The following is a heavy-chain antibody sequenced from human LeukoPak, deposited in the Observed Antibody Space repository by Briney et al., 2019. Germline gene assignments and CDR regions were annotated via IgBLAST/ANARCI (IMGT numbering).Heavy chain of an antibody. CDR3: ARHGPYDILTGQDAFDI. CDR2: IYTRGST. Sequence: SQSLSLTCTVSGDSINSHYWSWIRQPAGKGLEWIWFIYTRGSTNYNPSLKSRVTMSGDTSKNQVSLTLNSVTAADTAVYYCARHGPYDILTGQDAFDIWGQGTKVTVSS. CDR1: GDSINSHY. V-gene: IGHV4-4*09. J-gene: IGHJ3*02. D-gene: IGHD3-9*01.